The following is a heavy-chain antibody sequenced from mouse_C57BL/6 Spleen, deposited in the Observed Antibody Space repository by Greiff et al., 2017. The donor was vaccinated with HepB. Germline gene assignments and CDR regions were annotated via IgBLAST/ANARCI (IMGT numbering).Heavy chain of an antibody. V-gene: IGHV1-22*01. CDR1: GYTFTDYN. D-gene: IGHD2-4*01. Sequence: EVQLQESGPELVKPGASVKMSCKASGYTFTDYNMHWVKQSHGKSLEWIGYINPNNGGTSYNQKFKGKATLTVNKSSSTAYMELRSLTSEDSAVYYCARNPPYYDYDEGFAYWGQGTLVTVSA. J-gene: IGHJ3*01. CDR3: ARNPPYYDYDEGFAY. CDR2: INPNNGGT.